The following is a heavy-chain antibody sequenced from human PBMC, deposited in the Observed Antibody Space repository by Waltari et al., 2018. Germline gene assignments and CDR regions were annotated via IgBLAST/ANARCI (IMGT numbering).Heavy chain of an antibody. CDR3: ARAPLGELGRWFDP. Sequence: QLQLQESGSGLVKPSQTLSLTCAVSGGPISSGGYSWRWIRQPPGKGLEWIGYISPSGSTYYNPSLKSRVTISVDRSKNQFSLKLSSVTAADTAVYYCARAPLGELGRWFDPWGQGTLVTVSS. V-gene: IGHV4-30-2*01. D-gene: IGHD3-10*01. J-gene: IGHJ5*02. CDR1: GGPISSGGYS. CDR2: ISPSGST.